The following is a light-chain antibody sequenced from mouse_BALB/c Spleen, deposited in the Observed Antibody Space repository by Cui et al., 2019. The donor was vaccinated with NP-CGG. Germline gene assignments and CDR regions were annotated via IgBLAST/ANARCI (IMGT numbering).Light chain of an antibody. V-gene: IGLV1*01. CDR2: GTN. Sequence: QGVVSHGSAHTTSPGEKVTLTCRSSTGAVTTSNYANWVQEKPDHLFTGLIGGTNNRVPGVPARFSGSLIGDKAALTITGAQTEDEAIYFCALWYSNHWVFGGGTKLTVL. CDR1: TGAVTTSNY. J-gene: IGLJ1*01. CDR3: ALWYSNHWV.